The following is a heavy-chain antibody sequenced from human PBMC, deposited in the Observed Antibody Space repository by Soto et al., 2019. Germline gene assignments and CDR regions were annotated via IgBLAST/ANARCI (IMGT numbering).Heavy chain of an antibody. J-gene: IGHJ1*01. CDR1: GGTFSSYT. D-gene: IGHD6-19*01. Sequence: SVKVSCKASGGTFSSYTLSWVRQAPGQGLEWMGRIIPILGIANYAQKFQGRVTITADKSTSTAYMELSSLRSEDTAVYYCASFNSGSGWSAEYCQHWGQGTQVTVS. CDR3: ASFNSGSGWSAEYCQH. V-gene: IGHV1-69*02. CDR2: IIPILGIA.